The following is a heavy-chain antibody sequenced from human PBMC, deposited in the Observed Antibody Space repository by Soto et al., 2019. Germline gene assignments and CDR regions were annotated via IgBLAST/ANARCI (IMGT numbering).Heavy chain of an antibody. CDR2: INHSGST. D-gene: IGHD3-16*01. J-gene: IGHJ4*02. CDR1: GGSFSGNY. V-gene: IGHV4-34*01. Sequence: SETLSLTCAVYGGSFSGNYWSWIRQPPGKGLEWIGEINHSGSTNYNPSLKSRVTISVDTSKNQFSLKLSSVTAADTAVYYCARSALTYYFDYWGQGTLVT. CDR3: ARSALTYYFDY.